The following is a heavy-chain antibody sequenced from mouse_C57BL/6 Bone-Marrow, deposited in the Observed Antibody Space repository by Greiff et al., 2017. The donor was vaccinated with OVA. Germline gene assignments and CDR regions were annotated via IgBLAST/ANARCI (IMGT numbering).Heavy chain of an antibody. CDR3: TREGKFITTVGPFAY. D-gene: IGHD1-1*01. CDR2: ISSGGDYI. V-gene: IGHV5-9-1*02. CDR1: GFTFSSYA. Sequence: EVKLMESGEGLVKPGGSLKLSCAASGFTFSSYAMSWVRQTPEKRLEWVAYISSGGDYIYYADTVKGRFTISRDNARNTLYLQMSSLKSEDTAMYYCTREGKFITTVGPFAYWGQGTLVTVSA. J-gene: IGHJ3*01.